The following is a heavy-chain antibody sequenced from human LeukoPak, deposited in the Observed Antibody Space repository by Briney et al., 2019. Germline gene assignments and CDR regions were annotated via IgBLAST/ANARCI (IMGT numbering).Heavy chain of an antibody. CDR3: ARVRQWLEGDYFDY. J-gene: IGHJ4*02. CDR1: GYSISSGYY. D-gene: IGHD6-19*01. CDR2: IYHSGST. Sequence: SETLSLTCTVSGYSISSGYYWGWIRQPPGKGLEWIGSIYHSGSTYYSPSLKSRVTISVDTSKNQFSLKLSSVTAADTAVYYCARVRQWLEGDYFDYWGQGTLVTVSS. V-gene: IGHV4-38-2*02.